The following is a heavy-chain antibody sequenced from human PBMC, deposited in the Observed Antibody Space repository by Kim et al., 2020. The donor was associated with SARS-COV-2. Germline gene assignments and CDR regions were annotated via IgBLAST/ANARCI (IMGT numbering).Heavy chain of an antibody. D-gene: IGHD6-19*01. Sequence: GGSLRLSCAAPGFTFSSYAMHWVRQAPGKGLEWVAVISYDGSNKYYADSVKGRFTISRDNSKNTLYLQMNSLRAEDTAVYYCARGIGYSSSYGMDVWGQG. CDR2: ISYDGSNK. CDR1: GFTFSSYA. CDR3: ARGIGYSSSYGMDV. V-gene: IGHV3-30*04. J-gene: IGHJ6*02.